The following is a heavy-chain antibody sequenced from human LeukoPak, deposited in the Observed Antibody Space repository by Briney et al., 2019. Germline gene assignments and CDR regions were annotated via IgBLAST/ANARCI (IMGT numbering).Heavy chain of an antibody. D-gene: IGHD3-22*01. CDR2: IYYSGST. J-gene: IGHJ4*02. V-gene: IGHV4-39*01. CDR3: ARHRYYYDSSGYYSRFDY. Sequence: TSETLSLTCTVSGGSISSSSYYWGWIRQPPGKGLEWIGSIYYSGSTYYNPSLKSRVTISVDTSKNQFSLKLSSVTAADTAVYYCARHRYYYDSSGYYSRFDYWGQGTLVTVSS. CDR1: GGSISSSSYY.